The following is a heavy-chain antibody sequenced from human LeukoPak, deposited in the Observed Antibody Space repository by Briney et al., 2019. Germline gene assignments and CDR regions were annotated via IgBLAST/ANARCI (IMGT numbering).Heavy chain of an antibody. CDR1: GDIVSSNSAA. CDR3: TRGAPVGSSREFDY. Sequence: SQTLSLTCDISGDIVSSNSAAWNWIRQSPLRGLEWLGRTYYRSKWYNDYAVSVKSRITINPDTSKNQFSLQLNSVTPEDTAVYYCTRGAPVGSSREFDYWGQGTLVTVPS. J-gene: IGHJ4*02. D-gene: IGHD5-24*01. CDR2: TYYRSKWYN. V-gene: IGHV6-1*01.